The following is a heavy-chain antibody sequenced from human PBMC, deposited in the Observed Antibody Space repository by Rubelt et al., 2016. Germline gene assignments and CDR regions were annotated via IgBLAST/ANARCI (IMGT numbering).Heavy chain of an antibody. Sequence: EVQLLDSGGGLVQPGGSLNLSCSASGFTFSSYAMSWVRQAPGQGLEWVSGFGGSGDNTYHADSVKGRFTISRDNARNSLYLQMDSLRAEDTAVYYCARSRGSYGGDFDYWGQGTLVAVSS. V-gene: IGHV3-23*01. CDR2: FGGSGDNT. CDR1: GFTFSSYA. D-gene: IGHD3-10*01. CDR3: ARSRGSYGGDFDY. J-gene: IGHJ4*02.